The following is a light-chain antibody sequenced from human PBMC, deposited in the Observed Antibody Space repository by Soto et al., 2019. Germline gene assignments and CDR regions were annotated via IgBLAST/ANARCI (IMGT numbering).Light chain of an antibody. V-gene: IGKV1-27*01. CDR2: AAS. Sequence: IQMTQSPASLSASVGDRVTITCQACQDISDYLNWYQQKPGKAPKLLIYAASTLQSGVPSRFSGSGSGTDFTLTISSLQPEDVATYYCQKYNSAPQTSGQGTKVDIK. CDR3: QKYNSAPQT. J-gene: IGKJ1*01. CDR1: QDISDY.